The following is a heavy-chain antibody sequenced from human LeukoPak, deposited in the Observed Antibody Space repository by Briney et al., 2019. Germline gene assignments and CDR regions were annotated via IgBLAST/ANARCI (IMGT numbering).Heavy chain of an antibody. CDR3: ARVIVGATRSGCHFDS. J-gene: IGHJ4*02. CDR1: GGSISSGGYY. CDR2: IYYSGST. Sequence: PSQTLSLTCTVSGGSISSGGYYWSWIRQHPGKGLEWIGYIYYSGSTYYNPSLKSRVTISVDTSKNQFSLKLSSVTAADTAVYYCARVIVGATRSGCHFDSWGQGPLVPVSS. V-gene: IGHV4-31*03. D-gene: IGHD1-26*01.